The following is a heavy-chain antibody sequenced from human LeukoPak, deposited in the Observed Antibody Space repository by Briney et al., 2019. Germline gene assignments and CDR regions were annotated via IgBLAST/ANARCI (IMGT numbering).Heavy chain of an antibody. J-gene: IGHJ6*03. V-gene: IGHV3-7*01. CDR2: IKQNGGGE. D-gene: IGHD3-3*01. Sequence: PGGSLRLSCAASGFTFSNYWMTWARQAPGKGLEWVADIKQNGGGELSVKSVRGRFTISRDKAKMSRFLQMNSLRAEDTAVYYCARDNGVVHGVYYMDVWGKGTTVTVS. CDR3: ARDNGVVHGVYYMDV. CDR1: GFTFSNYW.